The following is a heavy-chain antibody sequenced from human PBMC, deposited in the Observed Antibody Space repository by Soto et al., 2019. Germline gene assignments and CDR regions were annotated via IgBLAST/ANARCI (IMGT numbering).Heavy chain of an antibody. D-gene: IGHD2-15*01. CDR3: ARSVVVAATGWFDP. CDR2: ISAYNGNT. V-gene: IGHV1-18*01. CDR1: GYTFTSYG. Sequence: ASVKVSCKASGYTFTSYGISWVRQAPGQGLEWMGWISAYNGNTNYARKLQGRVTMTTDTSTSTAYMELRSLRSDDTAVYYCARSVVVAATGWFDPWGQGTLVTVSS. J-gene: IGHJ5*02.